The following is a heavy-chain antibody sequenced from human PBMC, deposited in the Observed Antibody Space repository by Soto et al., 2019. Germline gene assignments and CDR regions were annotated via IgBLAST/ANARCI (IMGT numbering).Heavy chain of an antibody. Sequence: SETLSLTCTVSGGSIDRSNYYWDWIRQPPGKGLEWIGTTYYNGNAYYNPSLKNRVNMSVDTSKKQFSLKLISVTAAYMVVYYCARHFVAVVIKGWGYWGQGTLVTVSS. D-gene: IGHD3-22*01. J-gene: IGHJ4*02. CDR3: ARHFVAVVIKGWGY. V-gene: IGHV4-39*01. CDR1: GGSIDRSNYY. CDR2: TYYNGNA.